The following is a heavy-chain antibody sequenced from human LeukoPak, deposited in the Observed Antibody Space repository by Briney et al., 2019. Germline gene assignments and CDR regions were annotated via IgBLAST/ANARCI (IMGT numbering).Heavy chain of an antibody. CDR2: INHSGST. CDR3: ARVDVLRFLEWTYDAFDI. D-gene: IGHD3-3*01. J-gene: IGHJ3*02. V-gene: IGHV4-34*01. Sequence: PSETLSLTCAVYGGSFSGYYWSWIRQPPGKGLEWIGGINHSGSTNYNPSLKSRVTISVDTSKNQFSLKLSSVTAADTAVYYCARVDVLRFLEWTYDAFDIWGQGTMVTVSS. CDR1: GGSFSGYY.